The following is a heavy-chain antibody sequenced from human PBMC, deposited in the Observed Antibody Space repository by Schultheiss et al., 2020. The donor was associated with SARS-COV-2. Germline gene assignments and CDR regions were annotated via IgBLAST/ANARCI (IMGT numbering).Heavy chain of an antibody. CDR3: AGAAAGQHDAFDI. CDR2: INHSGST. D-gene: IGHD6-13*01. J-gene: IGHJ3*02. CDR1: GGSISSSSYY. V-gene: IGHV4-39*07. Sequence: SQTLSLTCTVSGGSISSSSYYWGWIRQPPGKGLEWIGEINHSGSTNYNPSLKSRVTISVDTSKNQFSLKLSSVTAADTAVYYCAGAAAGQHDAFDIWGQGTMVTVSS.